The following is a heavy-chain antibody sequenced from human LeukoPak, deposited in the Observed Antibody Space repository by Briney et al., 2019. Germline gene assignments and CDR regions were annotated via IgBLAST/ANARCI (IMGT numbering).Heavy chain of an antibody. J-gene: IGHJ4*02. Sequence: ASVKVSCKASVYTFTSYDINWVRQATGQGLERMGWISAYNGNTNYAQKLQGRVTMTTDTSTSTAYMELRSLRSDDTAVYYCARSPVTIFGVVINFDYWGQGTLVTVSS. V-gene: IGHV1-18*01. CDR2: ISAYNGNT. CDR3: ARSPVTIFGVVINFDY. D-gene: IGHD3-3*01. CDR1: VYTFTSYD.